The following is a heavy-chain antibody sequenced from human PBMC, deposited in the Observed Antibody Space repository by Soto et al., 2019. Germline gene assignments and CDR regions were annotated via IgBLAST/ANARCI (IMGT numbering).Heavy chain of an antibody. Sequence: PGGSLRLSCAASGFTFSSYWMHWVRQAPGKGLVWVSRINSDGSSTSYADSVKGRFTISRDNAKNTQYLQMNSLRAEDTAVYYCARRYSSSWAFYYYYGMDVWGQGTTVTVSS. J-gene: IGHJ6*02. D-gene: IGHD6-13*01. V-gene: IGHV3-74*01. CDR2: INSDGSST. CDR1: GFTFSSYW. CDR3: ARRYSSSWAFYYYYGMDV.